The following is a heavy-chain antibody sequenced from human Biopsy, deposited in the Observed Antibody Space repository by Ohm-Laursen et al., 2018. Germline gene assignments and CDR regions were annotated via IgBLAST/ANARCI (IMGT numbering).Heavy chain of an antibody. CDR1: GGSISSGGSY. Sequence: SETLSLTCTVSGGSISSGGSYWSWIRQPPGKGLEWIGHIYYSVMTNYNPSLQSRVSISVDTSRNQVSLTLSSVTAADMAVYYCARDSGILNYGNFKYYHYYGMDVWGQGTKVTVSS. CDR2: IYYSVMT. V-gene: IGHV4-61*08. CDR3: ARDSGILNYGNFKYYHYYGMDV. D-gene: IGHD4-11*01. J-gene: IGHJ6*02.